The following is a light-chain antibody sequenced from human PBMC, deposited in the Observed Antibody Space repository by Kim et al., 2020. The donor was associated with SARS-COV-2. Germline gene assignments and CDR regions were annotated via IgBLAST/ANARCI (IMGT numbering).Light chain of an antibody. CDR3: GTWDSSLSAWV. Sequence: QSVLTQPPSVSAAPGQKVTISCSGSSSNIGSNFVSWYQHLPGTAPKLLIYDKNKRPSGIPDRFSGSKSGTSATLGITGLQTGDEADYYCGTWDSSLSAWVFGGGTQLTVL. J-gene: IGLJ3*02. V-gene: IGLV1-51*01. CDR1: SSNIGSNF. CDR2: DKN.